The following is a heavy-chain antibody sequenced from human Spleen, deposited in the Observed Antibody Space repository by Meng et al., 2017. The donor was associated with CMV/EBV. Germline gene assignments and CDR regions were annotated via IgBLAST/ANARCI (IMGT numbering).Heavy chain of an antibody. Sequence: CAASGFSISSYGMHWVRQAPGKGLEWVAVISYDGNNKYYADSVKDRFTISRDNSKNTLYLQMNSMRAEDTAVYYCAREGGDYSFIDYWGQGTLVTVSS. V-gene: IGHV3-30*01. J-gene: IGHJ4*02. CDR3: AREGGDYSFIDY. CDR1: GFSISSYG. D-gene: IGHD4-11*01. CDR2: ISYDGNNK.